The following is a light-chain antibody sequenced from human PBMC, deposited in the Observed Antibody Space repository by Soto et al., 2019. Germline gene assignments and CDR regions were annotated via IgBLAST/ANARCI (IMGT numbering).Light chain of an antibody. Sequence: QSVLTQPASVSGSDGQSITISCTGTSSDIGGYNYVSWYQHHPGKAPTLMIYEVSHRPSGVSHRFSGSKSGNTASLTISGLQADDETDYYCSSYTTTSTYVFGTGTKVTV. CDR3: SSYTTTSTYV. CDR1: SSDIGGYNY. V-gene: IGLV2-14*01. CDR2: EVS. J-gene: IGLJ1*01.